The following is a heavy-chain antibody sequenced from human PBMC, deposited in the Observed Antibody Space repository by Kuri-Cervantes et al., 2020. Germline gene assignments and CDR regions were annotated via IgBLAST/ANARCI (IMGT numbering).Heavy chain of an antibody. Sequence: GGSLRLSCAASGFSFSSYATYWVRQAPGKGLEWVAVISYDGSKTYYPKSVKGRFTISRDNTENSLYLQMNNLRAEDTAVYYCVSHFGVLIHYWGQGTQVTVSS. J-gene: IGHJ4*02. D-gene: IGHD3-3*01. CDR3: VSHFGVLIHY. V-gene: IGHV3-33*07. CDR2: ISYDGSKT. CDR1: GFSFSSYA.